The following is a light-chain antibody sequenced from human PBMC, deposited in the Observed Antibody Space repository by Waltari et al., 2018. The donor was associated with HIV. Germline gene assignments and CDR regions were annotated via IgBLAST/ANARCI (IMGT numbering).Light chain of an antibody. CDR1: SSDVGTYNR. CDR3: ISFTTSSTLI. V-gene: IGLV2-18*02. J-gene: IGLJ2*01. Sequence: QSALTQPPSVSGSPGQSVTISCTGTSSDVGTYNRVSWYQQPPGTAPKVVIYEVSNRPSGVPDRFSGAKSGNTASLTISGLQAEDEADYYCISFTTSSTLIFGGGTRLTVL. CDR2: EVS.